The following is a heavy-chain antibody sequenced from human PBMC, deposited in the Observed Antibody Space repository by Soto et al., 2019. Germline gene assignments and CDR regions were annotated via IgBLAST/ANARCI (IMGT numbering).Heavy chain of an antibody. CDR2: ISSSSSYI. CDR1: GFTFSRYS. CDR3: ASSRGWSSSWYGY. D-gene: IGHD6-13*01. V-gene: IGHV3-21*01. Sequence: EVQLVESGGGLVKPGGSLRLSCAASGFTFSRYSMNWVRQAPGKGLEWVSSISSSSSYIYYADSVKGRFTISRDNAKNSLYLQMNSLRAEDTAVYYCASSRGWSSSWYGYWGQGTLVTVSS. J-gene: IGHJ4*02.